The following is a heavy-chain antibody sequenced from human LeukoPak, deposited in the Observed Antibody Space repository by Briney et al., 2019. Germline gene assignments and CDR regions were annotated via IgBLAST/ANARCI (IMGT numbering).Heavy chain of an antibody. CDR1: GFTFSSYG. CDR2: IWYDGSNK. CDR3: AKASPSPGYYFDY. V-gene: IGHV3-33*06. Sequence: PGGSLRLSCAASGFTFSSYGMHWVRQAPGKGLEWAAVIWYDGSNKYYADSVKGRFTISRDNSKNTLYLQMNSLRAEDTAVYYCAKASPSPGYYFDYWGQGTLVTVSS. J-gene: IGHJ4*02. D-gene: IGHD1-14*01.